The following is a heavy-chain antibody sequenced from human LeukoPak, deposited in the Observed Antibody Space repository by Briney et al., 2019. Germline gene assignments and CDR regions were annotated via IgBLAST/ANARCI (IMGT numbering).Heavy chain of an antibody. D-gene: IGHD2-2*01. CDR3: ARVVVVPAAIEYFQH. Sequence: GESLKISCKGSGYSFTSYWIGWVRQMPGKGLGWMGIIYPGDSDTRYSPSFQGQVTISADKSISTAYLQWSSLKASDTAMYYCARVVVVPAAIEYFQHWGQGTLVTVSS. CDR2: IYPGDSDT. J-gene: IGHJ1*01. V-gene: IGHV5-51*01. CDR1: GYSFTSYW.